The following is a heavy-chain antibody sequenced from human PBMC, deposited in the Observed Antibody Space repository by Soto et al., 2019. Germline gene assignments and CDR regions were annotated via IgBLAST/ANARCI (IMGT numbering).Heavy chain of an antibody. CDR1: GFIFSSYW. J-gene: IGHJ4*02. V-gene: IGHV3-74*01. CDR2: INSDGSST. Sequence: PGGSLRLSCAASGFIFSSYWMHWVRQAPGKGLVWVSRINSDGSSTSYADSVKGRFTISRDNARNTLYLQMNSLRAEDTAVYYCARASRPSNLRIIMIPYYFDYWGQGALVTVSS. CDR3: ARASRPSNLRIIMIPYYFDY. D-gene: IGHD3-22*01.